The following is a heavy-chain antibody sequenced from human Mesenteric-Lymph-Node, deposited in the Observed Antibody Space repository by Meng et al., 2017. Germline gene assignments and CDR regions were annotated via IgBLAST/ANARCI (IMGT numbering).Heavy chain of an antibody. Sequence: SVKVSCKASGGTFSSYAISWVRQAPGQGLEWMGGIIPIFGTANYAQKFQGRVTITADESTSTAYMELSSLRSEDTAVYYCARVVMYGYNSIIDYWGQGTMVTVSS. CDR1: GGTFSSYA. CDR3: ARVVMYGYNSIIDY. D-gene: IGHD5-24*01. V-gene: IGHV1-69*13. CDR2: IIPIFGTA. J-gene: IGHJ4*02.